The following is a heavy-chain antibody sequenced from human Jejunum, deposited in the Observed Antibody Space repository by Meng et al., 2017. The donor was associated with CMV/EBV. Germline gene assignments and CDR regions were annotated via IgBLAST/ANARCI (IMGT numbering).Heavy chain of an antibody. CDR2: INNNRGGT. V-gene: IGHV1-2*02. CDR3: ARGSASSSDAAGQPLFYDHGMDV. Sequence: WVRKAPGKGLEGMGWINNNRGGTKYAEKCKRREKRTRDTKSRTENMELSRLRSDDTALYYCARGSASSSDAAGQPLFYDHGMDVWGQGTTVTVSS. D-gene: IGHD6-6*01. J-gene: IGHJ6*02.